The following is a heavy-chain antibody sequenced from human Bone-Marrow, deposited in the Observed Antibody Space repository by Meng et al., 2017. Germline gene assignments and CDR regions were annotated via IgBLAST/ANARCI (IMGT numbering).Heavy chain of an antibody. D-gene: IGHD6-13*01. Sequence: QVQLVQSGAEVKKPGASVKVPCKPSGYNFPDSWLHWVRRAPGQGLEWMGRIDPKSGDTHYAQRFQGRVTMTGDTSISTAYMELSGLRSDDTAMYYCARDEDISAAGKLFGDYWGQGTLVTVSS. CDR2: IDPKSGDT. CDR1: GYNFPDSW. CDR3: ARDEDISAAGKLFGDY. V-gene: IGHV1-2*06. J-gene: IGHJ4*02.